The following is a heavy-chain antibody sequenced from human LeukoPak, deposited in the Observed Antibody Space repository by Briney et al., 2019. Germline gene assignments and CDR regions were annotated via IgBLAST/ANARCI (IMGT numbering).Heavy chain of an antibody. J-gene: IGHJ4*02. V-gene: IGHV4-4*02. Sequence: PSETLSLTCAVSGGSISSNNWWGWVRQPPGKGLEWIGEINHSGSTNYNPSLKSRVTISVDTSKNQFSLKLSSVTAADTAVYYCARGLSYYDYVWGSYRYSCFDYWGQGTLVTVSS. CDR3: ARGLSYYDYVWGSYRYSCFDY. CDR2: INHSGST. D-gene: IGHD3-16*02. CDR1: GGSISSNNW.